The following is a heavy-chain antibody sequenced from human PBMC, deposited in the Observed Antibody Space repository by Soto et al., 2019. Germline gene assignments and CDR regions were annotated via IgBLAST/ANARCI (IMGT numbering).Heavy chain of an antibody. D-gene: IGHD6-13*01. J-gene: IGHJ6*02. CDR1: GGTFKSYA. Sequence: GVSVEISCKASGGTFKSYAISWVRQAPGQGLEWMGGIIPIFGTANYAQKFQGRVTITADESTSTAYMELSSLRSEDTAVYYCARDLGIAAAGLTLYYYYYGMDVWGQGTTVTVSS. CDR3: ARDLGIAAAGLTLYYYYYGMDV. V-gene: IGHV1-69*13. CDR2: IIPIFGTA.